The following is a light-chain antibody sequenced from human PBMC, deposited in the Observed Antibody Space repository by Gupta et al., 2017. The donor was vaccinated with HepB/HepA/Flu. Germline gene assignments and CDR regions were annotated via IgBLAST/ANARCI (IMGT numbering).Light chain of an antibody. Sequence: ELVMTQSPPTLSVSPGERAVLSCRASQRISSNLVWYQQKPGQAPRLLIYDASSRASGIPARFSGRGSGTEFTLKIRRLQSEDFAVFYCKQYKDWPLTFGQGTKVEVK. CDR1: QRISSN. V-gene: IGKV3-15*01. J-gene: IGKJ1*01. CDR3: KQYKDWPLT. CDR2: DAS.